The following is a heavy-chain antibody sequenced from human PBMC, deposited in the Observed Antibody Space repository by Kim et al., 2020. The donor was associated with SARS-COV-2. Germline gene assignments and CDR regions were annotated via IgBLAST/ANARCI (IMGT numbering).Heavy chain of an antibody. CDR3: ARAQGWLQLLHFDY. CDR2: IYSGGSST. CDR1: GFTFSSYA. Sequence: GGSLRLSCAASGFTFSSYAMSWVRQAPGKGLEWVSVIYSGGSSTYYADSVKGRFTISRDNSKSTLYLQMNSLRVEDTAVYYCARAQGWLQLLHFDYWGQG. J-gene: IGHJ4*02. V-gene: IGHV3-23*03. D-gene: IGHD5-12*01.